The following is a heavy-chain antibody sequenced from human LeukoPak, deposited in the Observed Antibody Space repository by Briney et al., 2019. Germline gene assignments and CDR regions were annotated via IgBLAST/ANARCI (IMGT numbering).Heavy chain of an antibody. CDR3: ARRHSADDWEIDY. Sequence: PSETLSVTCTVSGGSIRNYYWNWIRQPPGKGLEWIGYVFYSGSTKYNPSLKTRVTISVDTSKNPSSLRLTSVTAADTTIYYCARRHSADDWEIDYWGQGDLVTVSS. CDR2: VFYSGST. CDR1: GGSIRNYY. D-gene: IGHD5-12*01. V-gene: IGHV4-59*08. J-gene: IGHJ4*02.